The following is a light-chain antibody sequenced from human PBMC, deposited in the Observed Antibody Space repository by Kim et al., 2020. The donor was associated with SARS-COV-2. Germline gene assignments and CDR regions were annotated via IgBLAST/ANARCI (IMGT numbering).Light chain of an antibody. CDR2: QDN. CDR3: QTWDSSSVM. Sequence: VSAGQTARITCSGDKLGDRYVCWYQQKPGQSPILVIYQDNRRPSGIPERFSGSVSGHTATLTVSGAQATVEADYYCQTWDSSSVMFGGGTQLTVL. J-gene: IGLJ3*02. V-gene: IGLV3-1*01. CDR1: KLGDRY.